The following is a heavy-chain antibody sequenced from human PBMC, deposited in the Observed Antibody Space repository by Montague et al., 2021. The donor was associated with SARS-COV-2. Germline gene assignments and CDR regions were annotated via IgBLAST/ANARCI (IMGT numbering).Heavy chain of an antibody. CDR2: IYYSGNT. V-gene: IGHV4-39*01. CDR3: SIGPNEYAAWVDY. J-gene: IGHJ4*02. Sequence: SETLSLTCTVSGGSVRRSNDCWGWIRQPPGKGLEWIASIYYSGNTYYNASLKSRVTISVDTSNNQFSLQLSSVTAADTAVYYCSIGPNEYAAWVDYWGQGTLVTVSS. D-gene: IGHD1-26*01. CDR1: GGSVRRSNDC.